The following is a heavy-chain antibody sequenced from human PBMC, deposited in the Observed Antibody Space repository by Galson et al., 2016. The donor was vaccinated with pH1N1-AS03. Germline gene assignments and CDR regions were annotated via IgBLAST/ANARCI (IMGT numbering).Heavy chain of an antibody. D-gene: IGHD1-26*01. CDR2: VYYLGAT. Sequence: SETLSLTCTVSGGSISSSPYYWGWVRQPPGKGLEWIGTVYYLGATYYSPSLRSRVTISIDTSKNQFSLNLNSVTAADTAVYYCARHDSGSYPNDLDYWGQGTPVIVSS. V-gene: IGHV4-39*07. J-gene: IGHJ4*02. CDR1: GGSISSSPYY. CDR3: ARHDSGSYPNDLDY.